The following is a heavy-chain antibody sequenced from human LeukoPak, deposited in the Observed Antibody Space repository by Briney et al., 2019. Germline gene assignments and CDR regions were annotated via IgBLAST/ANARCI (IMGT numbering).Heavy chain of an antibody. CDR2: ISGSGGST. V-gene: IGHV3-23*01. D-gene: IGHD3-22*01. J-gene: IGHJ4*02. CDR1: GFTFSSYA. Sequence: GGSLRLSCAASGFTFSSYAMCWVRQAPGKGLEWVSAISGSGGSTYYADSVKGRFTISRDNSKNTLYLQMNSLRAEDTAVYYCAKDDSSGYYYPFDYWGRGTLVTVSS. CDR3: AKDDSSGYYYPFDY.